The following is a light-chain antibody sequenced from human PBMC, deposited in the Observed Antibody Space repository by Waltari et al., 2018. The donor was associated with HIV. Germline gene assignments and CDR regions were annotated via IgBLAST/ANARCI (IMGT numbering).Light chain of an antibody. CDR3: QAWDSSTVV. J-gene: IGLJ2*01. CDR1: KLGDKY. Sequence: SPGQTASITCSGDKLGDKYACWYQQKPGQSPVLVIYQDSKRPSGIPERFSGSNSGNTATLTISGTQAMDEADYYCQAWDSSTVVFGGGTKLTVL. CDR2: QDS. V-gene: IGLV3-1*01.